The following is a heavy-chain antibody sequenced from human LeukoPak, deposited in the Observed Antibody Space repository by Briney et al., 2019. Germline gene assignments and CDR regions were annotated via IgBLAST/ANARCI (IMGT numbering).Heavy chain of an antibody. J-gene: IGHJ4*02. V-gene: IGHV3-48*01. D-gene: IGHD2-2*02. Sequence: GGSLRLSCAASGFTVSSDYMSWVRQAPGKGLEWVSYISSSSSTIYYADSVKGRFTISRDNAKNSLYLQMNSLRAEDTAVYYCARDPTQAVVPAAIWIYFDYWGQGTLVTVSS. CDR1: GFTVSSDY. CDR2: ISSSSSTI. CDR3: ARDPTQAVVPAAIWIYFDY.